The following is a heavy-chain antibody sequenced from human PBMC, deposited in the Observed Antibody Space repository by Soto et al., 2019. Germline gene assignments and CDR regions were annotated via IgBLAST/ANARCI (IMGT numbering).Heavy chain of an antibody. J-gene: IGHJ5*02. CDR2: ISGIGYST. CDR1: VFTFSSYD. Sequence: GALRLYCADSVFTFSSYDMSWVRQAPGKGLEWVSAISGIGYSTYYADSVKGRFTISRDNSKNTLYLQMNSLRAEDTAVYYCAKIDVNMRANWFDPWGQGTLVTVSS. V-gene: IGHV3-23*01. CDR3: AKIDVNMRANWFDP. D-gene: IGHD3-16*01.